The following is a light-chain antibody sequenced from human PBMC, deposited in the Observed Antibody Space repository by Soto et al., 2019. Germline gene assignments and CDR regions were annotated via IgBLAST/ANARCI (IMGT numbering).Light chain of an antibody. Sequence: EIVLTQSPATLSLSPGEGATLSFRASQTVSSYVLLYQQKPGQAPRLLIYDASNRASGTPARFSGSGSETDFRLTIGSLEPETIAVYYCQHRMNWPLTFGQRTRLEI. CDR1: QTVSSY. V-gene: IGKV3-11*01. CDR2: DAS. CDR3: QHRMNWPLT. J-gene: IGKJ5*01.